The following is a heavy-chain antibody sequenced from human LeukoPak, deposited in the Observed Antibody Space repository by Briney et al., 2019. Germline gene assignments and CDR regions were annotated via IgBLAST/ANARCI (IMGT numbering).Heavy chain of an antibody. CDR2: MNPNSGNT. D-gene: IGHD2-15*01. J-gene: IGHJ5*02. CDR1: GYTFTGYY. CDR3: ARKGLLGSGKPWFDP. V-gene: IGHV1-8*02. Sequence: GASVKVSCKASGYTFTGYYMHWVRQAPGQGLEWMGWMNPNSGNTASAQKFQGRVTMTTNTSISTAYMELTGLRSEDTAMYFCARKGLLGSGKPWFDPRGQGTLVTVSS.